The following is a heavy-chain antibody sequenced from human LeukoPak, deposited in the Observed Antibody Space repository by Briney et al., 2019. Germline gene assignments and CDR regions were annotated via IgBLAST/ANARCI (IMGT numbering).Heavy chain of an antibody. CDR1: GYSFTSYW. J-gene: IGHJ3*02. CDR3: VRRYDIAAAGADAFDI. Sequence: GESLKISCKGSGYSFTSYWIGWVRQMPGKGLEWMGIIYPGDSDTRYSPSFQGQVTISADKSISTAYLQWSSLKASDTAMYYCVRRYDIAAAGADAFDIWGQGTMVTVSS. V-gene: IGHV5-51*01. CDR2: IYPGDSDT. D-gene: IGHD6-13*01.